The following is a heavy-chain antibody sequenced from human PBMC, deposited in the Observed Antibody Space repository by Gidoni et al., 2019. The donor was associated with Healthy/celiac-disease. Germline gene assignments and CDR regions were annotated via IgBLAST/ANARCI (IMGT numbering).Heavy chain of an antibody. V-gene: IGHV3-23*01. D-gene: IGHD3-3*01. CDR1: GFTFSSYA. CDR2: FSGSGGST. Sequence: EVQLLESGGGLVQPGGALRISCAASGFTFSSYAMSWVRQAPVKGLDCVSAFSGSGGSTYYADSVNGRFTISRDNSKNTLYLQMNSLRAEDTAVYYCAKDGGYDFWSGYYNSYYYYMDVWGKGTTVTVSS. J-gene: IGHJ6*03. CDR3: AKDGGYDFWSGYYNSYYYYMDV.